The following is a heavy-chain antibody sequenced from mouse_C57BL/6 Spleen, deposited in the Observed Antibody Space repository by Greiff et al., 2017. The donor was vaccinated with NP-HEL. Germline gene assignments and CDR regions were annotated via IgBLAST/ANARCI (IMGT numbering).Heavy chain of an antibody. D-gene: IGHD3-2*02. J-gene: IGHJ2*01. Sequence: QVQLQQSGAELVKPGASVKISCKASGYAFSSYWMNWVKQRPGKGLEWIGQIYPGDGDTNYNGKFKGKATLTSDKSSSTAYMQLSSLTSEDSAVYFCASEAAQSHFDYWGQGTTLTVSS. V-gene: IGHV1-80*01. CDR3: ASEAAQSHFDY. CDR2: IYPGDGDT. CDR1: GYAFSSYW.